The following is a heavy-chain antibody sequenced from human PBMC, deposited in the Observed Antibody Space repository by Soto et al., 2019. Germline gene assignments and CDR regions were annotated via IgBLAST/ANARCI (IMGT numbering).Heavy chain of an antibody. CDR2: ISYSGST. Sequence: SETLSLGCTVSGGSITDDYWSWIRQPPGEGLGWMGYISYSGSTSYNLSLKSRVTISLDMSVRGFSLGLSAVTAADTAVYDWARGEDAFFYYGLDVWSQGITVTVAS. CDR3: ARGEDAFFYYGLDV. V-gene: IGHV4-59*01. CDR1: GGSITDDY. J-gene: IGHJ6*02.